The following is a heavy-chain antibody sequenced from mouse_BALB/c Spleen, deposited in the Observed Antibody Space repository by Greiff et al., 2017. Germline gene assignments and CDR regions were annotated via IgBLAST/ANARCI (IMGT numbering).Heavy chain of an antibody. CDR3: ARQANWDLDWYFDV. J-gene: IGHJ1*01. CDR1: GFSLTSYG. D-gene: IGHD4-1*02. Sequence: VQLQESGPDLVAPSQSLSITCTVSGFSLTSYGVHWVRQPPGKGLEWLVVIWSDGSTTYNSALKSRLSISKDNSKSQVFLKMNSLQTDDTAMYYCARQANWDLDWYFDVWGAGTTVTVSS. V-gene: IGHV2-6-2*01. CDR2: IWSDGST.